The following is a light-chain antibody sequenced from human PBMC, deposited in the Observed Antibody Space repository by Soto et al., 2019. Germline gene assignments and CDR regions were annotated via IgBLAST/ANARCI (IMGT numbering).Light chain of an antibody. CDR2: DAS. CDR3: QHYNIYSPWT. V-gene: IGKV1-5*01. Sequence: IHMTQPPSPTSASVGDRVHLPCRASQSINAWLAWYQQKPGKAPKLLIYDASSLQSGVPSRFSGSGSGTEFTLTISGLQPDDFATYYGQHYNIYSPWTFGQGTKLDI. J-gene: IGKJ1*01. CDR1: QSINAW.